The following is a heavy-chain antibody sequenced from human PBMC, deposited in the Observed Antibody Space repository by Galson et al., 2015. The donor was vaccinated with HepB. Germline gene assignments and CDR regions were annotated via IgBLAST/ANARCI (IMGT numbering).Heavy chain of an antibody. CDR3: ARAIPTYYDFWSGYCFDY. J-gene: IGHJ4*02. Sequence: SLRLSCAASGFTFSSYSMNWVRQAPGKGLEWVSSISSSSYIYYADSVKGRFTISRDNAKNSLYLQMNSLRAEDTAVYYCARAIPTYYDFWSGYCFDYWGQGTLVTVSS. CDR1: GFTFSSYS. V-gene: IGHV3-21*01. D-gene: IGHD3-3*01. CDR2: ISSSSYI.